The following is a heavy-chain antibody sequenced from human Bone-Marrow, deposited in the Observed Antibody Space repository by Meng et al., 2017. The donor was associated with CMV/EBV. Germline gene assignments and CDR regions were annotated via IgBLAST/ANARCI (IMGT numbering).Heavy chain of an antibody. J-gene: IGHJ3*02. CDR2: IRYDGSNK. Sequence: GESLKISCAASGFTFSSYGMHWVRQAPGKGLEWVAFIRYDGSNKYYADSVKGRFTIFRDNSKNTLYLQMNSLRAEDTAMYYCAKDFEAYCGGDCYSWAFDIWGQGTMVTVSS. D-gene: IGHD2-21*01. CDR3: AKDFEAYCGGDCYSWAFDI. V-gene: IGHV3-30*02. CDR1: GFTFSSYG.